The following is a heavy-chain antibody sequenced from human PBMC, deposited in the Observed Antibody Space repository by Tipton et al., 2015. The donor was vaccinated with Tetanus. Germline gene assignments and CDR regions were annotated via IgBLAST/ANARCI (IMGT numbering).Heavy chain of an antibody. J-gene: IGHJ4*02. Sequence: LRLSCTVSGASINAGGYLWTWVRQQPGKGLEWIGNIYYTAHNSYNPSLDSRVSISVDTSKNQCSLRLTSVTAADTAVYFCARGLPREPWYFDYWGQGMQVTVSS. V-gene: IGHV4-31*02. CDR1: GASINAGGYL. D-gene: IGHD1-26*01. CDR2: IYYTAHN. CDR3: ARGLPREPWYFDY.